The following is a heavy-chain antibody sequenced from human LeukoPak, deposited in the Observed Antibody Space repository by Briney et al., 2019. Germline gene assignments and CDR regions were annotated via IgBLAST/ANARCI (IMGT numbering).Heavy chain of an antibody. V-gene: IGHV1-69*04. D-gene: IGHD6-6*01. Sequence: SVKVSCKASGGTFSSYAISWVRPAPGQGLEWMGRIIPILGIANYAQKFKGRVTITADKSTSTAYMGLSSLRSEDTAVYYCARDLRSGSSSYNFDYWGQGTLVTVSS. CDR2: IIPILGIA. CDR3: ARDLRSGSSSYNFDY. J-gene: IGHJ4*02. CDR1: GGTFSSYA.